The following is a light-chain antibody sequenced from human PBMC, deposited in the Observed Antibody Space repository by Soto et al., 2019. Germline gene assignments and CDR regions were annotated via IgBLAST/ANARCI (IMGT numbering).Light chain of an antibody. CDR1: QSAGNF. CDR2: YIS. V-gene: IGKV3-20*01. J-gene: IGKJ1*01. CDR3: QQYGSSPPWT. Sequence: EIVMTQSPATLSVSPGETASLSCRASQSAGNFLAWYQQKPGQAPRLLIYYISTRATGIPARFSGGGSGTDFTLTISRLEPEDFAVYYCQQYGSSPPWTFGQGTKVDIK.